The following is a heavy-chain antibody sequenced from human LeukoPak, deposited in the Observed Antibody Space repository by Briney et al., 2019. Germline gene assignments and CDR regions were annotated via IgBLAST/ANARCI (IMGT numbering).Heavy chain of an antibody. CDR3: AKRHRTVPGDYYDY. Sequence: GGSLRLSCAASGFTFNAYAMTWVRQAPGKGLEWVSSISNDGATYYADSVKGRFTISRDNSKNTVYLQVNNLRADDTAVYFCAKRHRTVPGDYYDYWGQGTLVTVSS. D-gene: IGHD6-19*01. CDR2: ISNDGAT. CDR1: GFTFNAYA. V-gene: IGHV3-23*01. J-gene: IGHJ4*02.